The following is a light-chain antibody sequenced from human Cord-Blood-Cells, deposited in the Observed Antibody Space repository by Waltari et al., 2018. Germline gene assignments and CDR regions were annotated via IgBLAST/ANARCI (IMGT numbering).Light chain of an antibody. V-gene: IGLV2-14*01. J-gene: IGLJ1*01. CDR2: DVS. CDR1: SSDVGGYNY. CDR3: SSYTSSSTLYV. Sequence: QSALTQPASVSGSPGQSITISCTGTSSDVGGYNYVSWYQPHPGKAPKLMIYDVSNRPSGVSNRFSGSKSGNTASLTISGLQAEDEADDYCSSYTSSSTLYVFGTGTKVTVL.